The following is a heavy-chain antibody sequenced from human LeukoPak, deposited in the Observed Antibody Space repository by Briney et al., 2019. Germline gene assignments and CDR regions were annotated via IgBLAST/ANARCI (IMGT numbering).Heavy chain of an antibody. CDR2: ISASGSAT. D-gene: IGHD3-3*01. V-gene: IGHV3-23*01. CDR1: GFTFSNYA. CDR3: ARDYDFWSGYSSPDY. Sequence: PGGSLRLSCVASGFTFSNYAIHWVRQAPGKGLEWVAAISASGSATSYADSVRGRFTISRDNSKNTLYLQMNSLRAEDTAVYYCARDYDFWSGYSSPDYWGQGTLVTVSS. J-gene: IGHJ4*02.